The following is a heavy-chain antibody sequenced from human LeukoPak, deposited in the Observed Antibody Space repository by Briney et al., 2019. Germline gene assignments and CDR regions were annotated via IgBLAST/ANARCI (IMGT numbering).Heavy chain of an antibody. Sequence: GGSLRLSCAASGFTVSSNYMSWVRQAPGKGLEWVSVIYSGGSTYYADSVKGRFTISRDNSKNTLYLQMNSLRAEDTAVYYCAKPGGPGIAARGAFDIWGQGTMVTVSS. J-gene: IGHJ3*02. D-gene: IGHD6-25*01. CDR3: AKPGGPGIAARGAFDI. CDR2: IYSGGST. CDR1: GFTVSSNY. V-gene: IGHV3-53*01.